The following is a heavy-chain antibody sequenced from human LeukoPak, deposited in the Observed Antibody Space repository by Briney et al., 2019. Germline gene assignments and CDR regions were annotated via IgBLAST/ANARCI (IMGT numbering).Heavy chain of an antibody. Sequence: GGSLRLSCTASEFTFSNYDMTGVPEAPGEGLECGSSISATTTYTFPADSVRGRFTISRANVETSLYLQMNPLRGEATGVYFCARIGLGRDAYNSFDFWGQGTLVTVSS. CDR2: ISATTTYT. J-gene: IGHJ4*02. CDR1: EFTFSNYD. CDR3: ARIGLGRDAYNSFDF. V-gene: IGHV3-21*01. D-gene: IGHD5-24*01.